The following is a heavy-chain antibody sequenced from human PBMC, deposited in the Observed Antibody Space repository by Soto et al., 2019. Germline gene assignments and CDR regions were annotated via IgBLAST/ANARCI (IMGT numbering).Heavy chain of an antibody. CDR2: ITSTSNYI. Sequence: EVQLVESGGGPVRPGGALRLSCAASGFTFSSYTMNWVRQAPGTGLEWVSSITSTSNYIYYADSVNGRFTIARDNAKNSLYLQMNSLRAEDTAVYYCARDLSEGFYWGQGPLVTVSS. V-gene: IGHV3-21*01. CDR1: GFTFSSYT. D-gene: IGHD3-3*02. J-gene: IGHJ4*02. CDR3: ARDLSEGFY.